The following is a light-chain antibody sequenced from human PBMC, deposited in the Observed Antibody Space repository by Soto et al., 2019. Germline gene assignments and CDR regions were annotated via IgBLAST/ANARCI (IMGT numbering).Light chain of an antibody. V-gene: IGLV3-1*01. CDR3: QVWDSSTVYV. CDR1: KLGDKY. Sequence: SYELTQPPSVSVSPGQTASITCSGDKLGDKYASWYQQKPGQSPVLVIYQDSKRPSGIPERFSGSNSGNTATLTISGTQAMDEADHYCQVWDSSTVYVFGTGTKVTVL. CDR2: QDS. J-gene: IGLJ1*01.